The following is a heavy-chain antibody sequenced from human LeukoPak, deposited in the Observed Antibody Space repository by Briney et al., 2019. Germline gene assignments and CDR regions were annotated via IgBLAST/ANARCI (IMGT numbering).Heavy chain of an antibody. D-gene: IGHD6-13*01. CDR2: ISGSGYKT. CDR1: GFTFSDYT. J-gene: IGHJ4*02. CDR3: AGGEGQDLVRFAAC. V-gene: IGHV3-23*01. Sequence: GGSLRLSCVASGFTFSDYTMSWLRQSPVKGLEWVAAISGSGYKTYDADSMKGRFTISRDNSKSTLYLEMNNLRAEDTAVYFCAGGEGQDLVRFAACWGQGTLVTVSS.